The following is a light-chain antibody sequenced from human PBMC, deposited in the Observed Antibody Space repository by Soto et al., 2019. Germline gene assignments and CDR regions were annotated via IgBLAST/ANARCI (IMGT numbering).Light chain of an antibody. CDR1: NIGSKG. CDR2: SDT. Sequence: SYELTQPPSVSVAPGKTASISCGGNNIGSKGVHWYQQKPRQAPVLVIYSDTDLPPVIPERFSGSTTANLATLTISRVAAGDAGVYSCPVWDSAGAHVVFGGGPKLTFL. V-gene: IGLV3-21*04. J-gene: IGLJ2*01. CDR3: PVWDSAGAHVV.